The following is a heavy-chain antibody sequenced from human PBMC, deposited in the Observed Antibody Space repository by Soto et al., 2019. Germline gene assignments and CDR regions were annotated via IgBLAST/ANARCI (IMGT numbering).Heavy chain of an antibody. CDR1: AFTFGTYG. J-gene: IGHJ6*02. D-gene: IGHD2-15*01. CDR2: IDAGSGKI. V-gene: IGHV3-23*03. CDR3: TKWDGYGEV. Sequence: EVLLLESGGGLVQPGGSLRLSCAASAFTFGTYGTTWVRQAPGRGLEWVSGIDAGSGKIFYADSVKGRFIISRDNSKNTLYLQMISLRDADKDISYCTKWDGYGEVWCQANTVTVSS.